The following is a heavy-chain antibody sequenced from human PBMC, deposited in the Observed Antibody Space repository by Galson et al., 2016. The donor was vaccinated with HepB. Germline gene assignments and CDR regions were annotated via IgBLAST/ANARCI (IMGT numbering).Heavy chain of an antibody. V-gene: IGHV1-18*01. D-gene: IGHD3-22*01. CDR3: ARDFASLPYHYDSRGYFGH. Sequence: QSGAEVKKPGASVKVSCRTSGYTFTFYGLNWVRQAPGQGLEWMGWISANSGHTNYAQGFEGRLTMTTDTSTSTAYFELRSLRSDDTAVYYCARDFASLPYHYDSRGYFGHWGQGTLVSVSS. J-gene: IGHJ5*02. CDR2: ISANSGHT. CDR1: GYTFTFYG.